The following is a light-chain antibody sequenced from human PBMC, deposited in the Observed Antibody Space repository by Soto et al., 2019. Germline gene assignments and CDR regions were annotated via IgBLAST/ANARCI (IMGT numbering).Light chain of an antibody. J-gene: IGKJ5*01. CDR3: HQFNSRPHT. V-gene: IGKV1-12*01. Sequence: PYSWSASSAYLFNITCGASQDISSWLAWYQQKPGKAPNLLIYSASSLQSGVPSRFSGSGSGTDFTLTISGLRPEDVAIYYCHQFNSRPHTVGQGTRLEIK. CDR1: QDISSW. CDR2: SAS.